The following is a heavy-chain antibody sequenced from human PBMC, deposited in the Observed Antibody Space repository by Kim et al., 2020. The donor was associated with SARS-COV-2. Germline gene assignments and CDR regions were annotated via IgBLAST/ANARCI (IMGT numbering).Heavy chain of an antibody. D-gene: IGHD2-21*02. J-gene: IGHJ4*02. CDR3: AKRRGRGDPFDY. CDR2: ISWNSGSI. CDR1: GFTFDDYA. V-gene: IGHV3-9*01. Sequence: GGSLRLSCAASGFTFDDYAMQWVRQAPGKGLEWVSGISWNSGSIGYADSVKGRFTISRDNAKNSLYLQMNSLRAEDTALYYCAKRRGRGDPFDYWGQGTLVTVSS.